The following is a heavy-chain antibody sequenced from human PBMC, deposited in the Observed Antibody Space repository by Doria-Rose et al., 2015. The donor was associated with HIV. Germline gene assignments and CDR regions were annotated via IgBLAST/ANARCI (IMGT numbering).Heavy chain of an antibody. J-gene: IGHJ3*02. CDR2: IYYSGST. CDR3: ARRGPSVQAGVAFDI. Sequence: TVSLTCSVSGGSILGHYCRWIRQPQGKGLAWIGCIYYSGSTNYDPSLKIRVTISVATSKNQFSLKLRSMTAADSAVYYCARRGPSVQAGVAFDIWGQGTTVTVSS. D-gene: IGHD3-10*01. CDR1: GGSILGHY. V-gene: IGHV4-59*11.